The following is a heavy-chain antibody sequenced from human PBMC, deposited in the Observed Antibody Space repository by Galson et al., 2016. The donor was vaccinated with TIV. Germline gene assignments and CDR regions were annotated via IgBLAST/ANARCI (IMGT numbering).Heavy chain of an antibody. CDR1: GYTFTGYF. Sequence: SVKVSCKASGYTFTGYFLHWVRQAPGQGPEWMGWINPKTGAITYAQNYQGRVTMTGDTSTSTVYMELNRLQSDDTAVYFWARDQSMIGDYYFDLWGRGTLVTVSS. D-gene: IGHD3-16*01. CDR3: ARDQSMIGDYYFDL. J-gene: IGHJ2*01. V-gene: IGHV1-2*02. CDR2: INPKTGAI.